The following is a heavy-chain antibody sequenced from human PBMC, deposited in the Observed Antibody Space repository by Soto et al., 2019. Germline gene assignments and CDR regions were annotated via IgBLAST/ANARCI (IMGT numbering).Heavy chain of an antibody. Sequence: GGSLRLSCAASGFTFSNYAMHWVRQAPGKGLEWVAVISYDGSDKYNANSVKGRFTISRDNSKNTLYPQMNSLRAEDTAVYYCARDTGPNGYNYYYFGMDVWGQGTTVTVAS. CDR2: ISYDGSDK. CDR1: GFTFSNYA. V-gene: IGHV3-30-3*01. CDR3: ARDTGPNGYNYYYFGMDV. D-gene: IGHD5-18*01. J-gene: IGHJ6*02.